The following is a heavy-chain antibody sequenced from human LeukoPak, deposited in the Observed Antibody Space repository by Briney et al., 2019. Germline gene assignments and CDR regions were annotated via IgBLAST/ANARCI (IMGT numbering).Heavy chain of an antibody. CDR3: ARRDHGDYGEEY. D-gene: IGHD4-17*01. V-gene: IGHV1-18*01. CDR1: GYTFTNDG. Sequence: ASVKVSCKASGYTFTNDGVTWVRQAPGQGLEWMGWISAYNGKTNYAQKLQGRVTMTTDTSTSTAYMELRSLRSDDTAVYYCARRDHGDYGEEYWGQGTLVTVSS. J-gene: IGHJ4*02. CDR2: ISAYNGKT.